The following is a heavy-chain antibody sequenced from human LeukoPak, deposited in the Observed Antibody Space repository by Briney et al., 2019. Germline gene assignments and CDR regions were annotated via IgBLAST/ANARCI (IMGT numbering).Heavy chain of an antibody. CDR3: VRGRHDILTGYYDAFDI. J-gene: IGHJ3*02. D-gene: IGHD3-9*01. Sequence: GGSLRLSCSASGFTFSTYAMHWVRPAPGKGLEYVSAISGNGGSTYYADSVKGRFTISRDNSKNTVYLQMSSLRAEDTAVYYCVRGRHDILTGYYDAFDIWCQGTMVTVSS. CDR2: ISGNGGST. CDR1: GFTFSTYA. V-gene: IGHV3-64D*06.